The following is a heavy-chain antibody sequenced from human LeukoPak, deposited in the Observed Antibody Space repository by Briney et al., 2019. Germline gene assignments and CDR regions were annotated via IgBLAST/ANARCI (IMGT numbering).Heavy chain of an antibody. CDR3: ARDGWERSGGSCLRDAFDI. CDR2: ISSSSSYI. V-gene: IGHV3-21*01. J-gene: IGHJ3*02. Sequence: PGGSLRLSCAASGFTFSSYSMNWVRQAPGKGLEWVSSISSSSSYIYYADSVKGRFTISRDNAKNSLYLQMNSLRAEDTAVYYCARDGWERSGGSCLRDAFDIWGQGTMVTVSS. CDR1: GFTFSSYS. D-gene: IGHD2-15*01.